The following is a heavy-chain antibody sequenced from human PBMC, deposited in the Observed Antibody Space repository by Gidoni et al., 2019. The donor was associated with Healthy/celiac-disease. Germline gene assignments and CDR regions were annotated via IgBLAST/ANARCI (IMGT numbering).Heavy chain of an antibody. CDR3: AGPDYGSGSYVGYYGMDV. D-gene: IGHD3-10*01. V-gene: IGHV3-48*03. Sequence: EVQLVESGGGLVQPGGSLRLSCAASGFTFSSYEMNWVRQAPGKGLAWFSYISNRVSTIYYADSVKGRFTISRDNAKNSLYLQMNSLRAEDTSVYYCAGPDYGSGSYVGYYGMDVWGQGTTVTVS. J-gene: IGHJ6*02. CDR1: GFTFSSYE. CDR2: ISNRVSTI.